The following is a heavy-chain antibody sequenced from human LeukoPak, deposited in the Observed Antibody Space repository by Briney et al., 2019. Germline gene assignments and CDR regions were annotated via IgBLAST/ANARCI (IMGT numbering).Heavy chain of an antibody. CDR2: ITPIFGTA. CDR3: ARGLGNWNYEQGYFDY. J-gene: IGHJ4*02. Sequence: SVKVSCKASGGTFSSYAISWVRQAPGQGLEWMGGITPIFGTANYAQKFQGRVTITADGSTSTAYMELSSLRSEDTAVYYCARGLGNWNYEQGYFDYWGQGTLVTVSS. V-gene: IGHV1-69*13. D-gene: IGHD1-7*01. CDR1: GGTFSSYA.